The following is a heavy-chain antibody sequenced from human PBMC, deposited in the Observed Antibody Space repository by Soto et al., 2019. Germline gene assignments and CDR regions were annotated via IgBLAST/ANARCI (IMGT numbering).Heavy chain of an antibody. CDR3: ARENCITTTCSYDY. CDR2: IYHSGST. Sequence: SETLSLTCTVSGGSISSGGYSWSWIRQPPGKGLEWVGYIYHSGSTYYNPSLKSRVTISVDRSKNQFSLKLSSVTSADTAMYYCARENCITTTCSYDYWGQGTLVTVSS. J-gene: IGHJ4*02. CDR1: GGSISSGGYS. V-gene: IGHV4-30-2*01. D-gene: IGHD2-2*01.